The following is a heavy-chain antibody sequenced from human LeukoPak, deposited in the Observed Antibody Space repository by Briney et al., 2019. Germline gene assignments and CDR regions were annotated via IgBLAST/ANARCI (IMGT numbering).Heavy chain of an antibody. CDR2: ISWYSGSI. V-gene: IGHV3-9*01. J-gene: IGHJ4*02. CDR1: GFTFDDYA. Sequence: GRSLRLSCAASGFTFDDYAMHWVRQAPGKGLEWVSSISWYSGSIGYADSVKGRFTISRDNGKNSLYLQMNSLRGEDTALYYCAKDRSYSGNYLDYWGQGTLVTVSS. D-gene: IGHD1-26*01. CDR3: AKDRSYSGNYLDY.